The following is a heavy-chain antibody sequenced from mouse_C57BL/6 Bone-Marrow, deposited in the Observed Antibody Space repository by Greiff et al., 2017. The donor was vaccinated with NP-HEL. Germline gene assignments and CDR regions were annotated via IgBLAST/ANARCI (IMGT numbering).Heavy chain of an antibody. CDR3: GREDTTGYFDV. CDR2: IYPRSGNT. Sequence: QVQLKQSGAELARPGASVKLSCKASGYTFTSYGISWVKQRTGQGLEWIGEIYPRSGNTYYNEKFKGKATLTADKSSSTAYMELRSLTSEDAAVYFCGREDTTGYFDVWGTGTTVTVSS. CDR1: GYTFTSYG. V-gene: IGHV1-81*01. D-gene: IGHD1-1*01. J-gene: IGHJ1*03.